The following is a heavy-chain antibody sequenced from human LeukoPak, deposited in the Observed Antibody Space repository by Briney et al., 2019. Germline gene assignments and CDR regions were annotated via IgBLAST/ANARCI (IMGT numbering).Heavy chain of an antibody. D-gene: IGHD2-15*01. J-gene: IGHJ5*02. CDR3: ASLCSGGSCYGWFDP. Sequence: ASVKVSCKASGYTFTGYYMHRVRQAPGQGLEWMGWINPNSGGTNYAQKFQGRVTMTRDTSISTAYMELSRLRSDDTAVYYCASLCSGGSCYGWFDPWGQGTLVTVSS. CDR2: INPNSGGT. V-gene: IGHV1-2*02. CDR1: GYTFTGYY.